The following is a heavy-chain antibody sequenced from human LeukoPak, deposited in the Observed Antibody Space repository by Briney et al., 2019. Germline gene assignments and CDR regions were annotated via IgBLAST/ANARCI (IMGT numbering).Heavy chain of an antibody. V-gene: IGHV1-2*02. CDR3: ARDDGWAVAGTGVDY. D-gene: IGHD6-19*01. CDR1: GYTFTGYY. Sequence: ASVKVSCKASGYTFTGYYMHWVRQAPGQGLEWMGWINPNSGGTNYAQKLQGRVTMTTDTSTSTAYMELRSLRSDDTAVYYCARDDGWAVAGTGVDYWGQGTLVTVSS. CDR2: INPNSGGT. J-gene: IGHJ4*02.